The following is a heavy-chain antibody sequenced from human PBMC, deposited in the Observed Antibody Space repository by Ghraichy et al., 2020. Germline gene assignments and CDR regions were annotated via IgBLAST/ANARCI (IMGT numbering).Heavy chain of an antibody. V-gene: IGHV1-18*04. CDR2: INAYNGNT. J-gene: IGHJ1*01. CDR1: GYTFSCYG. D-gene: IGHD6-19*01. CDR3: ARLRPTGWYAEYFQH. Sequence: ASVKVSCKASGYTFSCYGISWVRQAPGQGLEWMGWINAYNGNTNYAQKFQGRVTLTTDTSTSTAYMELRSLRSDDTAVYFCARLRPTGWYAEYFQHWGQGTLVTVSS.